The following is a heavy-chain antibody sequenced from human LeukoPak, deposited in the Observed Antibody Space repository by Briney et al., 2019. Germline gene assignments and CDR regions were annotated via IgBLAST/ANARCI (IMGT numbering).Heavy chain of an antibody. J-gene: IGHJ4*02. V-gene: IGHV4-31*03. CDR3: ARDNGGRPDY. CDR1: GASISSGGYY. CDR2: IYYSGST. Sequence: RASETLSLTCTVSGASISSGGYYWSWIRQHPGKGLEWIGYIYYSGSTYYNPSLKSRVTISVDTSKNQFSLKLSSVTAADTAVYYCARDNGGRPDYWGQGTLVTVSS. D-gene: IGHD2-8*01.